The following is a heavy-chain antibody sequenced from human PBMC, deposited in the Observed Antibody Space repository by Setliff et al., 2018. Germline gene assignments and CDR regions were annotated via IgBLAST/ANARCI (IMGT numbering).Heavy chain of an antibody. J-gene: IGHJ6*04. CDR1: GFSVSDNY. CDR2: TYSDRRT. D-gene: IGHD5-12*01. CDR3: ARDIYSGYEGGTDV. V-gene: IGHV3-53*01. Sequence: GGSLRLSCAASGFSVSDNYMSWVRQAPGKGLEWLSITYSDRRTKYADSVKGRFTFSRDKTKNTLYLQMNYLRGEDTAIYYCARDIYSGYEGGTDVWGKGTTVTVSS.